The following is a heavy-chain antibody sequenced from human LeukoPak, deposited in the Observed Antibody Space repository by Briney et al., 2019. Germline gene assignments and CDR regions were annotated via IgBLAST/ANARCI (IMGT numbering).Heavy chain of an antibody. D-gene: IGHD6-19*01. CDR3: AKSPTIAVAGTEIDY. J-gene: IGHJ4*02. CDR1: GFTFSSYA. V-gene: IGHV3-23*01. CDR2: ISGSGGST. Sequence: PGGSLRLSCAASGFTFSSYAMSWVRQAPGKGLEWVSAISGSGGSTYYADSVKGRFTISRDNSKNTLYLRMNSLRAEDTAVYYCAKSPTIAVAGTEIDYWGQGTLVTVSS.